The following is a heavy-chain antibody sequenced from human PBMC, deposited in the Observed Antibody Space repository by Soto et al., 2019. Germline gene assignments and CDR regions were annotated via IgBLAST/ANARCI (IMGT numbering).Heavy chain of an antibody. Sequence: QVQLQESGPGLVKPSETLSLTCTVSGGSISSYYWSWIRQPPGKGLEWIGYIYYSGRTNYNPSLKRRFTIPVSPSKLQFSLKLSSVTAADTAVFYCPRRGSYFSCYFDLWGRGPLVTVSS. CDR1: GGSISSYY. V-gene: IGHV4-59*08. D-gene: IGHD1-26*01. CDR3: PRRGSYFSCYFDL. J-gene: IGHJ2*01. CDR2: IYYSGRT.